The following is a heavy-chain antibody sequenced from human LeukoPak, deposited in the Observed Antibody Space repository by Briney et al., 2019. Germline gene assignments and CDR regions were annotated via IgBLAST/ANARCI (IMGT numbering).Heavy chain of an antibody. CDR1: GFTFSNYA. Sequence: GGSLRLSCAASGFTFSNYAMNWVRQAPGKGLGWVSSITGSGGDAYYADSVKGRFTISRDSSKNTLDLQMNSLRAEDTAVYYCAKGLKGCSGSSCYYFFDFWGQGALITVSS. D-gene: IGHD2-15*01. CDR3: AKGLKGCSGSSCYYFFDF. J-gene: IGHJ4*02. CDR2: ITGSGGDA. V-gene: IGHV3-23*01.